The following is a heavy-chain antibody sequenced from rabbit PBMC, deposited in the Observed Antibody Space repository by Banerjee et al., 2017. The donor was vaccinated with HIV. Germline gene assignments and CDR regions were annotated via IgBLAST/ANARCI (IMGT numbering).Heavy chain of an antibody. CDR1: GFSFSSSYY. J-gene: IGHJ4*01. Sequence: QSLEESGGDLVKPGASLTLTCTASGFSFSSSYYMCWVRQAPGKGLEWIACIYAGSYSNTYYASWAKGRFTISKTSSTTVTLQMTSLTAADTATYFCARDGSGWGANFNLWGPGTLVTVS. V-gene: IGHV1S40*01. D-gene: IGHD4-1*01. CDR3: ARDGSGWGANFNL. CDR2: IYAGSYSNT.